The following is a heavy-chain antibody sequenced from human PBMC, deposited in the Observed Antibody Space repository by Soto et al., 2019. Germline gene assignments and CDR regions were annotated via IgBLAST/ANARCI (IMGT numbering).Heavy chain of an antibody. CDR2: ISGSGGST. J-gene: IGHJ6*03. CDR3: AKAVRDIVVVVAAKNYYMDV. Sequence: GGSLRLSCAASGFTFSSYAMSWVRQAPGKGLEWVSAISGSGGSTYYADSVKGRFTISRDNSKNTLYLQMNSLRAEDTAVYYCAKAVRDIVVVVAAKNYYMDVWGKGTTVTVSS. CDR1: GFTFSSYA. D-gene: IGHD2-15*01. V-gene: IGHV3-23*01.